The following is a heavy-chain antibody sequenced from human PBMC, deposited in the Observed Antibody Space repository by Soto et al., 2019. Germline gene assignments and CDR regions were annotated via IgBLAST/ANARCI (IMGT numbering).Heavy chain of an antibody. J-gene: IGHJ6*02. CDR2: IGTAGDT. D-gene: IGHD2-2*01. V-gene: IGHV3-13*01. Sequence: GGSLRLSCAASGSTFSSYDMHWVRQATGKGLEWVSAIGTAGDTYYPGSVKGRFTISRENAKNSLYLQMNSLRAGDTAVYYCARGYCSSTSCVASSYYYYGMDVWGQGTTVTVSS. CDR3: ARGYCSSTSCVASSYYYYGMDV. CDR1: GSTFSSYD.